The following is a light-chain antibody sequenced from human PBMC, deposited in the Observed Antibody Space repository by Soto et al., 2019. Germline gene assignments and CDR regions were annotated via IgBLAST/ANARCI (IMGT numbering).Light chain of an antibody. V-gene: IGKV3-20*01. Sequence: EIVLTQSPGTLSLSPGERATLSCRASQSVSSRFLAWYQQKPGQAPRLLMYGASNLETGVPSRFSGSGSGTDFTFTISSLQPEDIATYYCQQYDNLLPTFGQGTRLEIK. CDR3: QQYDNLLPT. J-gene: IGKJ5*01. CDR2: GAS. CDR1: QSVSSRF.